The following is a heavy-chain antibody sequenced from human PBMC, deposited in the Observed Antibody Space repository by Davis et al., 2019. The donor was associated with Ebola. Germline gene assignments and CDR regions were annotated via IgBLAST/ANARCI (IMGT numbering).Heavy chain of an antibody. CDR1: GDSISSYY. V-gene: IGHV4-59*01. J-gene: IGHJ4*02. CDR3: ARGQGSKFDS. CDR2: IYYSGST. Sequence: SQSLSLTCPVSGDSISSYYWSWIRQPPAKGLEWIGYIYYSGSTSYSPSPKSRVTISVDTSKNHFSLKLLSVTAADTAVYYCARGQGSKFDSWGQGTLVTVSS.